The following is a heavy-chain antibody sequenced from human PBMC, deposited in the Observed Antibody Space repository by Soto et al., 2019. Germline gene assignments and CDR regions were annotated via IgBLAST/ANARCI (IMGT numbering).Heavy chain of an antibody. V-gene: IGHV1-69*13. D-gene: IGHD3-3*01. CDR2: IIPIFGTA. Sequence: RASVKVSCKASGGTFSSYAISWVRQAPGQGLEWMGGIIPIFGTANYAQKFQGRVTITADESTSTAYMELSSLRSEDTAVYYCAREFWSGTFDYWGQGTLVTVSS. CDR3: AREFWSGTFDY. CDR1: GGTFSSYA. J-gene: IGHJ4*02.